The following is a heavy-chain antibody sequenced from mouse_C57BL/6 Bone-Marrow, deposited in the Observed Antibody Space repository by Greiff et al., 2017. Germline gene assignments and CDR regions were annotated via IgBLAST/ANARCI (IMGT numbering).Heavy chain of an antibody. CDR3: ARHLLRPLMDY. CDR2: ISSGSSTI. J-gene: IGHJ4*01. Sequence: DVKLVESGGGLVKPGGSLKLSCAASGFTFSDYGMHWVRQAPEKGLEWVAYISSGSSTIYYADTVKGRFTISRDNAKNTLFLQRTSLRSEDTAMYYCARHLLRPLMDYWGQGTSVTVSS. V-gene: IGHV5-17*01. CDR1: GFTFSDYG. D-gene: IGHD1-2*01.